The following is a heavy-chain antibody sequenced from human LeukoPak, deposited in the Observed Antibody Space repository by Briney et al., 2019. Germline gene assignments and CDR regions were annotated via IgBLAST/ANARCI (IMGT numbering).Heavy chain of an antibody. J-gene: IGHJ4*02. Sequence: GGSLRLSCAASGFTFDDYAMHWVRQAPGKGLEWVSGISWNSGSIGYADSVKGRFTISRDNAKNSLYLQMNSLRAEDTAVYYCAKSRDRITMIVGVALDYWGQGALVTVSS. CDR3: AKSRDRITMIVGVALDY. CDR2: ISWNSGSI. CDR1: GFTFDDYA. D-gene: IGHD3-22*01. V-gene: IGHV3-9*01.